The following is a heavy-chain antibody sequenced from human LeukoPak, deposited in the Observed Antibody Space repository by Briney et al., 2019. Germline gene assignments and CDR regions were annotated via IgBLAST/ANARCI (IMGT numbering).Heavy chain of an antibody. CDR3: AYTNHLTY. CDR2: IKYDGSEE. D-gene: IGHD3-16*01. Sequence: PGGSPTLSCAASGLTFSGQWMNWVPQAPGQGLEWVANIKYDGSEEYYADSVKGRFTISRDNAKNSLSLQMNYVRAGDTAIYYCAYTNHLTYWGQGTLVTVSS. V-gene: IGHV3-7*01. J-gene: IGHJ4*02. CDR1: GLTFSGQW.